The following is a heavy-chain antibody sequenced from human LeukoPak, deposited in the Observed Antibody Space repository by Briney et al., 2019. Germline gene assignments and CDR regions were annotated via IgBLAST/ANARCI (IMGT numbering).Heavy chain of an antibody. CDR2: VSPYNGFA. Sequence: ASVKVSCKASNYTFTRYSINWVRQAPGQGLEWMGSVSPYNGFANYALKFLGRVTMTTDTSTSTAYMELRSLRSDGTAVYYCARNALVQPSLFDYWGQGTLVTVSS. D-gene: IGHD3-10*01. CDR3: ARNALVQPSLFDY. J-gene: IGHJ4*02. CDR1: NYTFTRYS. V-gene: IGHV1-18*01.